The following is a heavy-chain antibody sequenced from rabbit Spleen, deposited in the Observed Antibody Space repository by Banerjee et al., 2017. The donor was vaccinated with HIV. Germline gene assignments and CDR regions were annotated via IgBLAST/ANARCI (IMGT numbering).Heavy chain of an antibody. CDR3: ARRAGVSNSDYYFNL. V-gene: IGHV1S40*01. CDR2: IYISGGSA. CDR1: GFDLSSYYY. D-gene: IGHD1-1*01. J-gene: IGHJ4*01. Sequence: QSLEESGGDLVKPGASLTLTCTASGFDLSSYYYMCWVRQAPGKGLEWIACIYISGGSAFYANWAKGRFTISETSSTTVTLQMTSLTAADTAIYFCARRAGVSNSDYYFNLWGQGTLVTVS.